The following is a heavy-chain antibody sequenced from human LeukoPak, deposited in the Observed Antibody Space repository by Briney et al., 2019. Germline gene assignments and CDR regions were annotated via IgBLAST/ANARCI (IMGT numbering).Heavy chain of an antibody. D-gene: IGHD3-10*01. V-gene: IGHV4-61*10. J-gene: IGHJ6*03. CDR1: GGSISSGSYY. CDR3: ARSYYYGSGSYYPRYYYYMDV. CDR2: IYYSGST. Sequence: SQTLSLTCTVSGGSISSGSYYWSWIRQPAGKGLEWIGYIYYSGSTNYNPSLKSRVTISVDTSKNQFSLKLSSVTAADTAVYYCARSYYYGSGSYYPRYYYYMDVWGKGTTVTISS.